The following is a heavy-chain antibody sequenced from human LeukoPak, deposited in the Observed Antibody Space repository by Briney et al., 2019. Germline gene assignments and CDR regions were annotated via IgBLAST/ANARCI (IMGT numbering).Heavy chain of an antibody. CDR1: GFSLDTTGVG. CDR3: AHRPGWQSYRSGKGNWFDP. Sequence: SGPTLVKPTQTLTLTCSFSGFSLDTTGVGVGWIRQPPGKALEWLALIYWDDDKRYSPSLKSRLTITKDTSKNQVVLAVANMDPMDTATYYCAHRPGWQSYRSGKGNWFDPWGQGTLVTVSS. CDR2: IYWDDDK. V-gene: IGHV2-5*02. D-gene: IGHD3-10*01. J-gene: IGHJ5*02.